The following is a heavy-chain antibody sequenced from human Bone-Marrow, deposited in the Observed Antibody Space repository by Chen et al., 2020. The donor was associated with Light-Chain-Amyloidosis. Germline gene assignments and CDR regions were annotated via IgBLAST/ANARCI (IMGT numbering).Heavy chain of an antibody. CDR1: GGSISSYY. J-gene: IGHJ6*03. CDR3: ARSSSSWSEEYYYYYYYMDV. V-gene: IGHV4-4*07. CDR2: IYTSGST. Sequence: QVQLQESGPGLVKPSETLSLTCTVSGGSISSYYWSWIRQPAGKGLEWIGRIYTSGSTNYNPSLKSRVTMSVDTSKNQFSLKLSSVTAADTAVYYCARSSSSWSEEYYYYYYYMDVWGKGTTVTVSS. D-gene: IGHD6-13*01.